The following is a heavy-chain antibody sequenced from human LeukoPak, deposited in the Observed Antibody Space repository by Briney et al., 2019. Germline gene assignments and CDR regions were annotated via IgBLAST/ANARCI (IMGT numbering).Heavy chain of an antibody. CDR3: ARVKWRGPTSSGWLDY. J-gene: IGHJ4*02. D-gene: IGHD6-19*01. CDR2: TYYRSKWYN. V-gene: IGHV6-1*01. CDR1: GDSVSSNIVA. Sequence: SQTLSLTCAISGDSVSSNIVAWNWIRQSPSRGLEWLGRTYYRSKWYNDYAVSAKSRITINPETSKNQFSLHLNSMTPDDTAVYYCARVKWRGPTSSGWLDYRGQGTLVTVSS.